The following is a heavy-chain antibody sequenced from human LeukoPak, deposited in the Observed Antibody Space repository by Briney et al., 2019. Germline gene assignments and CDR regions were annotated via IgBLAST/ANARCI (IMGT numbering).Heavy chain of an antibody. D-gene: IGHD3-10*02. J-gene: IGHJ6*04. Sequence: GGSLRLSCAASGFTFSNYWMSWVRQAPGKGLEWVANIKQDGSEKYYVDPVKGRFTISRDNAKNSLYLQMNSLRAEDTAVYYCAELGITMIGGVWGKGTTVTISS. CDR1: GFTFSNYW. CDR3: AELGITMIGGV. V-gene: IGHV3-7*01. CDR2: IKQDGSEK.